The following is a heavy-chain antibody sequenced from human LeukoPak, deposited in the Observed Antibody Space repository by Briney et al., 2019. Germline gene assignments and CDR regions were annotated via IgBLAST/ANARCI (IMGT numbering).Heavy chain of an antibody. V-gene: IGHV1-8*03. CDR3: ARDDGTGDDY. CDR2: MNPNSGNT. D-gene: IGHD5-24*01. CDR1: GYTFTSYD. J-gene: IGHJ4*02. Sequence: ATVKISCKASGYTFTSYDINWVRQATGQGLEWMGWMNPNSGNTGYAQKFQGRVTITRNTSISTAYMELSSLRSEDTAVYYCARDDGTGDDYWGQGTLVTVSS.